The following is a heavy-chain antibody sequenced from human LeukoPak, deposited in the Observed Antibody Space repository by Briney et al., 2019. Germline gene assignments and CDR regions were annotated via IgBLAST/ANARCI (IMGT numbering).Heavy chain of an antibody. CDR3: ARQSVRAIAIAARPGNYSDY. CDR2: IYYSGNT. V-gene: IGHV4-39*01. J-gene: IGHJ4*02. Sequence: SETLSLTCTVSGGSISSSSDYWGWIRQPPGKGLEWIGSIYYSGNTYYNPSLKSRVTISLDTSKNQFSLKLSSVTAADTAMYYCARQSVRAIAIAARPGNYSDYWGQGTLVTVSS. D-gene: IGHD6-6*01. CDR1: GGSISSSSDY.